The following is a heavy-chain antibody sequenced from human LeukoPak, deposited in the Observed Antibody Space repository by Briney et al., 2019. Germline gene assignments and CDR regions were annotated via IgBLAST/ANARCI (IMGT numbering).Heavy chain of an antibody. CDR2: IYYSGTT. V-gene: IGHV4-31*03. CDR3: ARDRTGYFFDD. Sequence: PSQTLSFTCTVPGASISSGAYYWSWIRQHPGKGLQWIGYIYYSGTTYYNPSLQSRVIISLDTSKNQFSLKLSSVTAADTALYFCARDRTGYFFDDWGQGTLVTVSS. J-gene: IGHJ4*02. CDR1: GASISSGAYY.